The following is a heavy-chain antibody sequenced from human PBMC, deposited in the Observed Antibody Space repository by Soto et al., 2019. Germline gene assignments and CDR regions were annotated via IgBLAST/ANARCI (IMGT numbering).Heavy chain of an antibody. CDR2: IYYSGST. V-gene: IGHV4-59*01. CDR3: ATRGYCSSTSCYTYYYYMDV. CDR1: GGPIRMYY. J-gene: IGHJ6*03. D-gene: IGHD2-2*02. Sequence: SGTLPLSLTVSGGPIRMYYQRWAPPPPRAGTEWIGYIYYSGSTNYNPSLKSRVTISVDTSKNQFSLKLSSVTAADTAVYYCATRGYCSSTSCYTYYYYMDVWGKGTTVTVSS.